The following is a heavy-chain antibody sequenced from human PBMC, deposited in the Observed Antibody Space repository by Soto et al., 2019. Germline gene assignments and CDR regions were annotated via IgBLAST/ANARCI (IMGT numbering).Heavy chain of an antibody. J-gene: IGHJ4*02. CDR1: GYTFTSYG. V-gene: IGHV1-18*04. D-gene: IGHD4-17*01. CDR3: ARDSPYGDYRIDDYYFDY. CDR2: ISAYNGNT. Sequence: QVQLVQSGAEVKKPGASVKVSCKASGYTFTSYGISWVRQAPGQGLESMGRISAYNGNTNYAHKLQGRVTMTTDTSTSTAYMEPRSLRSDDTAVYYCARDSPYGDYRIDDYYFDYWGQGTLVSVSS.